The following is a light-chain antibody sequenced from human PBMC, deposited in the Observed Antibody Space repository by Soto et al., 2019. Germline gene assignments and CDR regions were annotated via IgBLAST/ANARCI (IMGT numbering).Light chain of an antibody. V-gene: IGKV3-20*01. CDR2: GAS. CDR1: QSVNSSY. J-gene: IGKJ1*01. CDR3: QQYGSSPKT. Sequence: EIVMTQSPATLSVSPGERATLSCRASQSVNSSYLAWYQQKPGQAPRLLIYGASSRATGIPDRFSGSGSGTDFTLTISRLEPEDFAVYYCQQYGSSPKTFGQGTKVDI.